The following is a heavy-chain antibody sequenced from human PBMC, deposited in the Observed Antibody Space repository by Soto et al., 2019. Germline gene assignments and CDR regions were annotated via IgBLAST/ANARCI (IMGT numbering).Heavy chain of an antibody. CDR2: ILPVFGMV. J-gene: IGHJ6*02. CDR3: ATPRLRGRHYVIRSPPTTSLYYYGLGV. CDR1: RGTFNTSP. Sequence: QVQLAQSGAEVKKPGSSVRVSCQTSRGTFNTSPISWMRQAPGQGLEWLGDILPVFGMVNYAQQFQDRLKVTGVESTTSGSMDVCRRTPEDTSVYFCATPRLRGRHYVIRSPPTTSLYYYGLGVWGPGTTVIVSS. V-gene: IGHV1-69*01. D-gene: IGHD3-3*01.